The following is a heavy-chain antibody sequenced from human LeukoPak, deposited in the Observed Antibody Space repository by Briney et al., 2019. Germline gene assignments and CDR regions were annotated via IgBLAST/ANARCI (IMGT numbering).Heavy chain of an antibody. V-gene: IGHV3-23*01. D-gene: IGHD4-17*01. J-gene: IGHJ4*02. CDR2: ICDNGGCT. Sequence: GGSLRLSCAASGFIFSSYAMSWVRQAPGKGLQWVPAICDNGGCTYYADSVKGRFTISRDNSKNTLYLQMSGLRAEDTAIYYCAKPPTTVTTRGFDYWGQGTLVTVSP. CDR3: AKPPTTVTTRGFDY. CDR1: GFIFSSYA.